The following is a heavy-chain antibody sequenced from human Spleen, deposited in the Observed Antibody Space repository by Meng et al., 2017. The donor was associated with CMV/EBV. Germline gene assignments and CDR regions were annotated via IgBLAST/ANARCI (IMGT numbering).Heavy chain of an antibody. CDR1: GDSVNSGFYY. CDR2: IHYSGST. D-gene: IGHD2-2*01. J-gene: IGHJ6*02. Sequence: GSLRLSCSVSGDSVNSGFYYWNWIRQPPGKGLEWIGYIHYSGSTNYNPSLKSRVTISVDTSKNQFSLKLSSVTAADTAVYYCVGRLVVPTATKYYYGMDVWGQGTTVTVSS. CDR3: VGRLVVPTATKYYYGMDV. V-gene: IGHV4-61*01.